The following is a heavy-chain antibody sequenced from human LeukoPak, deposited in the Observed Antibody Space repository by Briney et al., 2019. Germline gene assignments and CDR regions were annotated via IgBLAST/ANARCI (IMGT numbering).Heavy chain of an antibody. J-gene: IGHJ4*02. CDR3: AKAYHMVQGVIGY. D-gene: IGHD3-10*01. CDR2: ISGSGGST. V-gene: IGHV3-23*01. CDR1: GFTFSSYA. Sequence: PGGSLRLSCAASGFTFSSYAMSWVRQAPGKGLEWVSAISGSGGSTYYADSVRGRFTISRDNSKNTLYLQMNSLRAEDTAVYYCAKAYHMVQGVIGYWGQGTLVAVSS.